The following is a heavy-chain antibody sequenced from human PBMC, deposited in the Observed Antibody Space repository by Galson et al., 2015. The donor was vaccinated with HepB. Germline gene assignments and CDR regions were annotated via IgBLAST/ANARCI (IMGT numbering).Heavy chain of an antibody. D-gene: IGHD2-2*01. V-gene: IGHV1-69*04. Sequence: SVKVSCKASGGTFSSYTISWVRQAPGQGLEWMGRIIPILGVANYAQKFQGRVTITADKSTSTAYMELSSLRSEDAAVYYCAREEYRPDYYYYGMDVWGQGTTVTVSS. CDR3: AREEYRPDYYYYGMDV. CDR2: IIPILGVA. CDR1: GGTFSSYT. J-gene: IGHJ6*02.